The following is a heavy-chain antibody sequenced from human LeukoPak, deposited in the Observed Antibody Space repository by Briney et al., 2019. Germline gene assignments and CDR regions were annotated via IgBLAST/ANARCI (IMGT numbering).Heavy chain of an antibody. Sequence: ASVKVSCKASGYTFTSYGISWVRQAPGQGLEWMGWISAYNGNTNYAQKLQGRVTMTTDTSTGTAYMELRSLRSDDTAVYYCARDGLLRYFDWLLLNKLNWFDPWGQGTLVTVSS. CDR3: ARDGLLRYFDWLLLNKLNWFDP. J-gene: IGHJ5*02. CDR1: GYTFTSYG. D-gene: IGHD3-9*01. CDR2: ISAYNGNT. V-gene: IGHV1-18*01.